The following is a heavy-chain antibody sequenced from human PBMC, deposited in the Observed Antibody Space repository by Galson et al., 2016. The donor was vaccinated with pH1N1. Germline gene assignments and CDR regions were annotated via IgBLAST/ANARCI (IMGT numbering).Heavy chain of an antibody. CDR2: IGTTGINI. CDR1: GFTFSRHT. V-gene: IGHV3-64*02. D-gene: IGHD5-18*01. J-gene: IGHJ4*02. Sequence: SLRLSCAASGFTFSRHTMHWVRQAPGKGLQYVSVIGTTGINIFYEDSVRDRFTVSRDNVRYTLHLQMDRLRTEDTAIYYCARDNGYYTDFDYWGQGTLVTVSP. CDR3: ARDNGYYTDFDY.